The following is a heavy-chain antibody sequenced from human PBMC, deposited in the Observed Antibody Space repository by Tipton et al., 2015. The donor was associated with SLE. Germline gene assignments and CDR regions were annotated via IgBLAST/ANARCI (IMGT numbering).Heavy chain of an antibody. J-gene: IGHJ3*02. CDR3: ARHPVPCGDQGAFDI. V-gene: IGHV4-59*08. CDR2: IYYSGST. Sequence: TLSLTCTVSGGSISSYYWSWIRQPPGKGLEWIGYIYYSGSTNYNPSLKSRVTISVDTSKNQFSLKLSSVTAADTAVYYCARHPVPCGDQGAFDIWGQGTMVTVSS. D-gene: IGHD2-21*02. CDR1: GGSISSYY.